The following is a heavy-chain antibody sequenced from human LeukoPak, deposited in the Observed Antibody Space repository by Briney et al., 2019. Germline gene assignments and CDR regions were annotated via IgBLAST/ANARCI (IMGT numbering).Heavy chain of an antibody. CDR2: INPDGNKK. J-gene: IGHJ4*02. D-gene: IGHD5-18*01. CDR3: ARDLAYSRLDY. Sequence: GGSLRLSCAVSGLTFSSSWMDWVRQAPGKGLEWVASINPDGNKKYSADSVKGRFTISRDNAKNSLYLQMNSLRVEDTAFYYCARDLAYSRLDYWGQGMLVTVSS. V-gene: IGHV3-7*01. CDR1: GLTFSSSW.